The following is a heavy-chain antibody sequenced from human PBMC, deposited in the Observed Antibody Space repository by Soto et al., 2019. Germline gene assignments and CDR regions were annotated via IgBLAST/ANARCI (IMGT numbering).Heavy chain of an antibody. V-gene: IGHV4-39*01. CDR1: GFSVNRGDYY. CDR2: VYYSGGT. D-gene: IGHD3-22*01. J-gene: IGHJ5*02. Sequence: SETLSLTCTVSGFSVNRGDYYWAWMRQPPGKGLEWIGSVYYSGGTHQNPSQSRFIISIDTAKNQISLRLKSVTAADTAVYYCARHFRSYSGGYHWFGPWGQGTMVTVYS. CDR3: ARHFRSYSGGYHWFGP.